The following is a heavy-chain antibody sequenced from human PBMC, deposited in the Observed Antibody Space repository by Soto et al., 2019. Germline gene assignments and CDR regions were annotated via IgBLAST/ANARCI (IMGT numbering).Heavy chain of an antibody. Sequence: SETLSLTCSVSGASISSYYYTWIRQTPGKGLEWIGYIYHSGSTYYNPSLKSRVTISVDRSKNQFSLKLSSVTAADTAVYYCATRPPQIVVTLLPFPSWGQGTPVTVSS. V-gene: IGHV4-59*12. CDR3: ATRPPQIVVTLLPFPS. D-gene: IGHD2-15*01. J-gene: IGHJ5*02. CDR2: IYHSGST. CDR1: GASISSYY.